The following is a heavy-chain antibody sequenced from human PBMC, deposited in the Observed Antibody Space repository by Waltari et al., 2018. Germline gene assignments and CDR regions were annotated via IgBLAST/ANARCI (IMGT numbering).Heavy chain of an antibody. V-gene: IGHV4-59*01. D-gene: IGHD1-26*01. CDR1: GGSISSYY. Sequence: QVQLQESGPGLVKPSETLSLTCTVSGGSISSYYWSWIRQPPGKGLEWIGYIYYRGGTTTTPPLRSRFTIPEDTSKNQFSLKRVSVTAAETAVYYGARGGAGRATFYYWGQGTLVTVSS. CDR3: ARGGAGRATFYY. CDR2: IYYRGGT. J-gene: IGHJ4*02.